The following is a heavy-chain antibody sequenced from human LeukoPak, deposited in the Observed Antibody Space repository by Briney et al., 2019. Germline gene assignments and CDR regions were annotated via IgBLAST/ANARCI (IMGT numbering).Heavy chain of an antibody. V-gene: IGHV1-46*01. CDR3: ARDGTRTTYYDFWSGYQQPNYYYYYGMDV. CDR1: GYTFTSYY. D-gene: IGHD3-3*01. CDR2: INPSGGST. J-gene: IGHJ6*02. Sequence: ASVKVSCKASGYTFTSYYMHWVRQAPGQGLKWMGIINPSGGSTSYAQKFQGRVTMTRDTSTSTVYMELSSLRSEDTAVYYCARDGTRTTYYDFWSGYQQPNYYYYYGMDVWGQGTTVTVSS.